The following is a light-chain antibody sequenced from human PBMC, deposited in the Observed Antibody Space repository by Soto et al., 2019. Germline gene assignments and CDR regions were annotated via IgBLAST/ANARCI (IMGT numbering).Light chain of an antibody. CDR1: SSDIGYYDY. V-gene: IGLV2-14*01. CDR2: EVN. Sequence: QSALTQPASVSGSPGQSITISCTGTSSDIGYYDYVSWYQHHSGKAPKLIFYEVNNRPSGVSNRFSGSKSVNTASLAISGLQAKDEAVYFCSAHSSSSAYYVFGTGTKLTVL. J-gene: IGLJ1*01. CDR3: SAHSSSSAYYV.